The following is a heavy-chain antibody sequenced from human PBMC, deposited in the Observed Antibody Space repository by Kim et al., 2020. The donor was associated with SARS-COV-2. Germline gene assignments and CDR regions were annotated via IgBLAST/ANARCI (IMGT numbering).Heavy chain of an antibody. CDR3: ARRTCGGDCYPGYYYYGMDV. J-gene: IGHJ6*02. D-gene: IGHD2-21*02. CDR1: GYTFTSYG. V-gene: IGHV1-18*01. Sequence: ASVKVSCKASGYTFTSYGISWVRQAPGQGLEWMGWISAYNGNTNYAQKLQGRVTMTTDTSTSTAYMELRSLRSDDTAVYYCARRTCGGDCYPGYYYYGMDVWGQGTTVTVSS. CDR2: ISAYNGNT.